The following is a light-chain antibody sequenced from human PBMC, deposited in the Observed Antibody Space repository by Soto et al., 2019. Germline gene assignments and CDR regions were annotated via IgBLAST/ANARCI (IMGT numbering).Light chain of an antibody. CDR3: QQYYSYST. CDR1: QGIGNA. J-gene: IGKJ1*01. V-gene: IGKV1-13*02. Sequence: AIQMAQSPSSLSASVGDRVSMSCRASQGIGNALGWYQQKPGKAPKLLIYDASRLESGVPSRFSGSGSGTEFTLTISSLQPDDFATYHCQQYYSYSTFGQGTKVDI. CDR2: DAS.